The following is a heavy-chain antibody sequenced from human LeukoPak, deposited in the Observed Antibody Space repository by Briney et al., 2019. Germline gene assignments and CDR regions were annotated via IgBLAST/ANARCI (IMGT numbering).Heavy chain of an antibody. CDR2: ISSSSYI. CDR1: GFTFSSYS. Sequence: GGSLRLSCAASGFTFSSYSMNWVRQAPGKGLEWVSSISSSSYIYYADSVKGQFTISKDNAKNSLYLQMNSLRAEDTAVYHCERASYYDILTGHGDYWGQGTLVTVSS. D-gene: IGHD3-9*01. J-gene: IGHJ4*02. V-gene: IGHV3-21*01. CDR3: ERASYYDILTGHGDY.